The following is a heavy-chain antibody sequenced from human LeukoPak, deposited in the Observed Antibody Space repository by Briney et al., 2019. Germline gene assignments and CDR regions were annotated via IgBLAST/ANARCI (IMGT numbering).Heavy chain of an antibody. CDR2: ISSSGSTI. J-gene: IGHJ5*02. V-gene: IGHV3-48*04. CDR3: ARGADGVSSNSRGWFDP. D-gene: IGHD2-15*01. CDR1: GFTFSSYN. Sequence: GGSLRLSCAASGFTFSSYNINWVRHAPGKGLEWVSYISSSGSTIYYADSVKGRFTISRDNAKNSLYLQMNSLRAEDTAVYSCARGADGVSSNSRGWFDPWGQGTLVTVSS.